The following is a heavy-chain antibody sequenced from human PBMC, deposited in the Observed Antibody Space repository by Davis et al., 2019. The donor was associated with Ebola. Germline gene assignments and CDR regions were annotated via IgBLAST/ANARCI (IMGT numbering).Heavy chain of an antibody. CDR1: GYTFSFYG. V-gene: IGHV1-18*01. D-gene: IGHD3-3*01. Sequence: AASVKVSCKASGYTFSFYGISWVRQAPGQGLEWMGWVSAYKGITKYAQTVEGRVTMTTDTATSTAYMELRSLRSDDTAVYYCARDNTYYDFWSGYYTSVGFGMDVWGQGTTVTVSS. CDR3: ARDNTYYDFWSGYYTSVGFGMDV. CDR2: VSAYKGIT. J-gene: IGHJ6*02.